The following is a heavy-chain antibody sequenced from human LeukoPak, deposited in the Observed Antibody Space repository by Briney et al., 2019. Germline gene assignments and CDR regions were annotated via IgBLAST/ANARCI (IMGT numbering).Heavy chain of an antibody. Sequence: GGSLRLSCAASGFTFSSYGMHWVRQAPGKGLEWVAVIWYDGSNKYYADSVKGRFTISRDNSKNTLYLQMNSLRAEDTAVNYCARASCSGGGCYSDYWGQGTLVTVSS. D-gene: IGHD2-15*01. V-gene: IGHV3-33*01. CDR2: IWYDGSNK. J-gene: IGHJ4*02. CDR3: ARASCSGGGCYSDY. CDR1: GFTFSSYG.